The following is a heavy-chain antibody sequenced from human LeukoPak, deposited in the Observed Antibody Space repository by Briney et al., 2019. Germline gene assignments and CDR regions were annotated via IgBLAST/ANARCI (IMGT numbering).Heavy chain of an antibody. CDR1: GYTFTSYD. CDR2: MNPNSGNT. Sequence: GASVKVSCKASGYTFTSYDINWVRQATGQGLEWMGWMNPNSGNTGYAQKFQGRVTITRNTSIRTAYMELSSLRSEDTAVYYCARGGLYCSGGSCYLDYWGQGTLVTVSS. V-gene: IGHV1-8*03. CDR3: ARGGLYCSGGSCYLDY. J-gene: IGHJ4*02. D-gene: IGHD2-15*01.